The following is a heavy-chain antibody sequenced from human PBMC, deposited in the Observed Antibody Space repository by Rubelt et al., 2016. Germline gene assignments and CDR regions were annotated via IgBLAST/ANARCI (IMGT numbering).Heavy chain of an antibody. CDR1: GGSISNYY. V-gene: IGHV4-59*12. CDR2: IYYGGST. CDR3: ARSTSGFGRGAINV. Sequence: QVQLQESGPGLVKPSETLSLTCTVSGGSISNYYWSWLRQPPGKGLAWIGNIYYGGSTNYNHSLKSRVTISVDTSKNQFSLKLNSGTAADTAVYYCARSTSGFGRGAINVWGQGTTVTVSS. J-gene: IGHJ6*02. D-gene: IGHD3-16*01.